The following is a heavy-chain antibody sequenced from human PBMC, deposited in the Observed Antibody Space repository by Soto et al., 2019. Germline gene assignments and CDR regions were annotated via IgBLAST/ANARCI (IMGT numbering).Heavy chain of an antibody. V-gene: IGHV1-18*01. CDR2: ISAYNGNT. Sequence: ASVNVSCKASGYTFTSYGISWVRQAPGQGLEWMGWISAYNGNTNYAQKLQGRVTMTTDTSTSTAYMELRSLRSDDTAVYYCARNQLWIQLWIVTDASDIWGQRTIFTVSS. CDR1: GYTFTSYG. CDR3: ARNQLWIQLWIVTDASDI. J-gene: IGHJ3*02. D-gene: IGHD5-18*01.